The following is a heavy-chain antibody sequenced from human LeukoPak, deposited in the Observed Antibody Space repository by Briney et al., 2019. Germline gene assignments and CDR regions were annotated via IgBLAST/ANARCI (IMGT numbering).Heavy chain of an antibody. Sequence: PGGSLRLSCAASGFTFSSCGFNWVRQAPGKGLEWVSSIGPTGTDRYYTDSVRGRFTISRDNAKNSMYLQMDSLRDEDTAVYYCATETIGRHYDYWGQGTLLTVSS. V-gene: IGHV3-21*01. CDR1: GFTFSSCG. D-gene: IGHD1-14*01. CDR2: IGPTGTDR. J-gene: IGHJ4*02. CDR3: ATETIGRHYDY.